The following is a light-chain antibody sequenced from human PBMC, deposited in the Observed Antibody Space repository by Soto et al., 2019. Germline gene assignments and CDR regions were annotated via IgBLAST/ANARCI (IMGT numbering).Light chain of an antibody. J-gene: IGKJ1*01. CDR3: MQTLQSWT. Sequence: DIVMTQSPVSLPVTPGGRASISCRPSQILLHSNGYNYLDWYLQKPGQSPQLLIYLGSNRASGVPDRFSGSGSGTDFTLKISRVEAEDVGVYYCMQTLQSWTFGQGTKV. CDR2: LGS. CDR1: QILLHSNGYNY. V-gene: IGKV2-28*01.